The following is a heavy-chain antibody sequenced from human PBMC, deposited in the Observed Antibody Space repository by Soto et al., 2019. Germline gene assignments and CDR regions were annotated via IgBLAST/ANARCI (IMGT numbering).Heavy chain of an antibody. CDR3: ARGHYYYGMDV. CDR2: IIPIFGTT. CDR1: GGTFSSYA. V-gene: IGHV1-69*13. Sequence: SVKVSCKASGGTFSSYAITWVRQAPGQGLEWKGRIIPIFGTTNYAQKFQARVTITADESKSTAYKEHSSLRSEDTALYYCARGHYYYGMDVWGQGTTVTVSS. J-gene: IGHJ6*02.